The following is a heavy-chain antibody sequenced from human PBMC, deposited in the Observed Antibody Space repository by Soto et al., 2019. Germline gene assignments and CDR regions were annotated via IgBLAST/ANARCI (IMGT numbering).Heavy chain of an antibody. CDR1: GGTFSTYA. Sequence: QVQLVQSGAEVKKPGSSVKVSCKASGGTFSTYAIDWVRQAPGQGLEWMGGIIPRFGTAKYAQNFQGRIRITADESTNTAYMKLRSLRSQDTAVYYCARGVHYDSSGYYYFYWGQGTLVPVSS. V-gene: IGHV1-69*01. D-gene: IGHD3-22*01. CDR2: IIPRFGTA. J-gene: IGHJ4*02. CDR3: ARGVHYDSSGYYYFY.